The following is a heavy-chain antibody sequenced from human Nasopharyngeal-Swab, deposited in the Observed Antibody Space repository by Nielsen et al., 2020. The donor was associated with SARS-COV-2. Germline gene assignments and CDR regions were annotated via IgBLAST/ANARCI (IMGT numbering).Heavy chain of an antibody. CDR1: GYTFTRYY. J-gene: IGHJ6*02. CDR3: AREGGGEQGYSSGWHVIFTSNYYYYGMDV. Sequence: ASVKVSCKASGYTFTRYYMHWVRQAPGQGLEWMGIISPSGGSTSYAQKFQGRVTMTRDTSTSTVYTELSSLRSEDTAVYYCAREGGGEQGYSSGWHVIFTSNYYYYGMDVWGQGTTVTVSS. CDR2: ISPSGGST. D-gene: IGHD6-19*01. V-gene: IGHV1-46*01.